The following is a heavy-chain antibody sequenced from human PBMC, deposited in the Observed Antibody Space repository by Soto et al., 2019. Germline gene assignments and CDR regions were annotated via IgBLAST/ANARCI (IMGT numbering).Heavy chain of an antibody. CDR3: GKNRGRVTSSWHVGY. CDR1: GFTFSGYA. V-gene: IGHV3-23*01. J-gene: IGHJ4*02. Sequence: EVQLLESGGALVQPGRSLRLSCAASGFTFSGYAMSWVRQAPGKGLEWVSVIHGGGNSAYYADSVKGRFTISRDNSKNTLYLQMSGLRGVVTAVYYGGKNRGRVTSSWHVGYWGQGALVTGSS. D-gene: IGHD2-21*02. CDR2: IHGGGNSA.